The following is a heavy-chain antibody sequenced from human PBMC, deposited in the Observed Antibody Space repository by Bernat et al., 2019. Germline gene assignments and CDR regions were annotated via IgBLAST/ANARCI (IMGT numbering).Heavy chain of an antibody. V-gene: IGHV1-46*01. CDR2: INPSGGST. D-gene: IGHD3-10*01. CDR1: GYTFTSYY. J-gene: IGHJ5*02. CDR3: AAGLLWFGESDDWFDP. Sequence: QVQLVQSGAEVKKPGASVKVSCKASGYTFTSYYMHWVRQAPGQGLEWMGIINPSGGSTGYAQKFQGRVTMTRDTSTSTVYMELSSLRSEDTAVYYCAAGLLWFGESDDWFDPWGQGTLVTVSS.